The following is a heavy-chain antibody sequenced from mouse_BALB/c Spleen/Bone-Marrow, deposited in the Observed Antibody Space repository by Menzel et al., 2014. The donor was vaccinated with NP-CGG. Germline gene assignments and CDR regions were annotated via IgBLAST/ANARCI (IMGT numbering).Heavy chain of an antibody. V-gene: IGHV1-31*01. CDR2: INPYNGAT. CDR1: GYSFTAYY. D-gene: IGHD2-1*01. CDR3: ARKGNYGWFAY. Sequence: VQLQQSGPELVKPGASVKISCKASGYSFTAYYIHWVKQSHVKSLEWIGRINPYNGATSYNQNFKDKASVTVDKSSSTAYMELHCLTSEDSAVYYCARKGNYGWFAYWGQGTLVTVSA. J-gene: IGHJ3*01.